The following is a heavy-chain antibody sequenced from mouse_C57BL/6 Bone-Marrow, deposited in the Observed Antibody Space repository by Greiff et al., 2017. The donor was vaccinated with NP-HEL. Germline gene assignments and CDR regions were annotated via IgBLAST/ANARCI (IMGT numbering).Heavy chain of an antibody. J-gene: IGHJ1*03. CDR1: GYTFTGYW. CDR3: ASKRASCDGYFDD. CDR2: ILPGSGST. D-gene: IGHD2-3*01. V-gene: IGHV1-9*01. Sequence: QVHVKQSGAELVKPGASVKLSCKASGYTFTGYWIEWVKQRPGHGLEWIGEILPGSGSTNYNEKFKGKATFTADTSSNTAYRQISRQTTEDSAIYYGASKRASCDGYFDDWGKGTTVTVSS.